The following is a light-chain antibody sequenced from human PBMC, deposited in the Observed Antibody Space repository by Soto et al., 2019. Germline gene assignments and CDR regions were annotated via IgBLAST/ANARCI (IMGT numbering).Light chain of an antibody. CDR1: QSVSSK. CDR2: GTS. CDR3: QQYGSSIT. V-gene: IGKV3-20*01. Sequence: EIVMTQSPATLSVSPGERATLSCRASQSVSSKLAWYQHKPGQAPRLLIYGTSSRATGIPDRFSGSGSGTDFTLTISRLEPEDFAVYYCQQYGSSITFGQGTRLEI. J-gene: IGKJ5*01.